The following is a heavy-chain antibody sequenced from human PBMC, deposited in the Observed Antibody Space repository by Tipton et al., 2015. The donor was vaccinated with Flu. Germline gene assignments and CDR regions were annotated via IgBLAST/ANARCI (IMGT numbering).Heavy chain of an antibody. V-gene: IGHV4-59*08. D-gene: IGHD4-17*01. CDR2: IRYIGSSNYPT. CDR3: VRFSGNGDYAY. J-gene: IGHJ4*02. Sequence: TLSLTCTVSGDSMTSYWWSWIRQPPGKGLEYIGYIRYIGSSNYPTDYNPSLGGRGTMSAETSKNGFSLTLTSVTAADTAIYYCVRFSGNGDYAYWGQGTLVTVSS. CDR1: GDSMTSYW.